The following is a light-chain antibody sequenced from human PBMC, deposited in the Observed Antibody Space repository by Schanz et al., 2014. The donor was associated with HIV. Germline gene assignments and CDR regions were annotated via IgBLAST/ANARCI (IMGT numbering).Light chain of an antibody. CDR3: QQYTSYPYT. CDR1: QSIGSW. J-gene: IGKJ2*01. Sequence: DIQMTQSPSTLSASVGDRVTITCRASQSIGSWLAWYQQRPGEAPKLLIYRTSTLETGVPSRFSGSGSGTEFALTISSLQPDDFASYYCQQYTSYPYTFGQGTKLEIK. CDR2: RTS. V-gene: IGKV1-5*03.